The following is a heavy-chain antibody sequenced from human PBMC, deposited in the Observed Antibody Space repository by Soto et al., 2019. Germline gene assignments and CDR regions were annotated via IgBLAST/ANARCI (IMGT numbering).Heavy chain of an antibody. Sequence: ASVKVSCKASGYTFTGYYMHWVRQAPGQGLEWMGWINPNSGGTNYAQKFQGRVTMTRDTSISTAYMELSRLRSDDTAVYYCARYRQVVAATLVFYYGMDVWGQGTTVTVAS. CDR2: INPNSGGT. J-gene: IGHJ6*02. D-gene: IGHD2-15*01. V-gene: IGHV1-2*02. CDR3: ARYRQVVAATLVFYYGMDV. CDR1: GYTFTGYY.